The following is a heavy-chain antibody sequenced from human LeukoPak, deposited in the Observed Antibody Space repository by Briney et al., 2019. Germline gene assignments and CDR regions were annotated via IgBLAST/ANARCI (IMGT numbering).Heavy chain of an antibody. J-gene: IGHJ3*02. V-gene: IGHV3-7*01. D-gene: IGHD3-22*01. CDR3: ARDPYDGGGYGAFDI. CDR2: INQGGNQD. Sequence: PGGSLRLSCAASGLAFSAYWMSWVRQAPGMGLEWVANINQGGNQDAYVASVRGRFTVSRDNAKNSLYLQMNSLRAEDTAVYYCARDPYDGGGYGAFDIWGRGTMVTVSS. CDR1: GLAFSAYW.